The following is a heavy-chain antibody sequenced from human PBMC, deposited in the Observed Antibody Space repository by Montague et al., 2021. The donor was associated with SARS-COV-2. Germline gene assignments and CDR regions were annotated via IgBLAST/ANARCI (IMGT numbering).Heavy chain of an antibody. CDR3: GSDTTAYFRFDY. D-gene: IGHD3-22*01. CDR2: IHHSGKP. CDR1: GGSFSSYY. V-gene: IGHV4-34*07. J-gene: IGHJ4*02. Sequence: SETLSLTCTVYGGSFSSYYYTWVRQSPTQGLEWIGEIHHSGKPTYNPSLRSRVTISLDTSKNQVSLRLTSVTAADTAFYYCGSDTTAYFRFDYWGRGTLISVSS.